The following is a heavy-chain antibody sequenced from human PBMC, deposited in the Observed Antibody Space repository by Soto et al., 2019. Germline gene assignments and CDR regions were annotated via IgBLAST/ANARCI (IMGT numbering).Heavy chain of an antibody. D-gene: IGHD1-26*01. CDR1: GFTFGDYA. V-gene: IGHV3-49*04. CDR3: TRDATGWEPRDY. J-gene: IGHJ4*01. CDR2: IRSKAYGGTT. Sequence: TVGSLRLSCTASGFTFGDYAMSWVRQAPGKGLEWVGFIRSKAYGGTTEYAASVKGRFTISRDDSKSIAYLQMDSLKTEDTAVYYCTRDATGWEPRDYWGHGTLVTV.